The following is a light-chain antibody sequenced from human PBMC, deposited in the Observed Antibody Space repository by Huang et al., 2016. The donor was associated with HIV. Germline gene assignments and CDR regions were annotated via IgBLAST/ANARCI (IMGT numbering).Light chain of an antibody. CDR1: QSISLY. CDR3: QQSYRNSRT. J-gene: IGKJ2*02. Sequence: DIQMTQSPSSLSASGGDRVTITCRASQSISLYLNWYQQKPGKAPKLLIYAGTNLQSGVPSRFSGSGSGTDFTLTINSLQPEDFATYYCQQSYRNSRTFGQGTKLEIK. CDR2: AGT. V-gene: IGKV1-39*01.